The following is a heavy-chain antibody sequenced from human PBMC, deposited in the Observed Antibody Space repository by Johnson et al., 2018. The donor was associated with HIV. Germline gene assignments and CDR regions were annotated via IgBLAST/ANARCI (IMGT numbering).Heavy chain of an antibody. D-gene: IGHD5-18*01. J-gene: IGHJ3*02. CDR3: ARDREDASDSYGAFDI. Sequence: QVQVLESGGGLVQPGGSLRLSCADSGFTFSGYGMHWVRQAPGKGLEWVAVISYDGSNKYYADSVKGRFTISRDNSKNTLYLQMNSLRAEDTAVYYCARDREDASDSYGAFDIWGQGTMVTVSS. V-gene: IGHV3-30*03. CDR2: ISYDGSNK. CDR1: GFTFSGYG.